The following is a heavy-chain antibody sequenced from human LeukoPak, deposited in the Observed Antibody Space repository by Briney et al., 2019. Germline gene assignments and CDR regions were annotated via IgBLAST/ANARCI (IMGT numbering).Heavy chain of an antibody. D-gene: IGHD4-11*01. CDR3: ARDRYSNRYYYYMDV. J-gene: IGHJ6*03. V-gene: IGHV4-61*02. Sequence: SETLSLTCTVSGGSISSGSYYWSWIRQPAGKGLEWIGRIYTSGSTSYNPSLKSRVTISVDTSKNQFSLKLSSVTAADTAVYYCARDRYSNRYYYYMDVWGKGTTVTVSS. CDR2: IYTSGST. CDR1: GGSISSGSYY.